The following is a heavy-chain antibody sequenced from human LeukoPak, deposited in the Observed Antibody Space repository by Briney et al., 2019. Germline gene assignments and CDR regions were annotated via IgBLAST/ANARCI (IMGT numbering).Heavy chain of an antibody. D-gene: IGHD2-2*02. Sequence: GGSLRLSCAASGFTFSSYAMSWVRQAPGKGLERVSGISGSGGSTYYADSVKGQFTISRDNSKNTLYLQMNSLRAEDTAIYYCARGRTQYCSSTSCYTGDYWGQGTLVTVS. CDR3: ARGRTQYCSSTSCYTGDY. CDR1: GFTFSSYA. V-gene: IGHV3-23*01. CDR2: ISGSGGST. J-gene: IGHJ4*02.